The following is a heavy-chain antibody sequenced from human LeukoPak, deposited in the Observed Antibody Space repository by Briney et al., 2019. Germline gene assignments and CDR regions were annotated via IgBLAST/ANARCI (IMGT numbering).Heavy chain of an antibody. Sequence: GASVKVSCKVSGSTPTESSIHWVRQAPGKGLEWMGGFDPEDAETLYAQKFKGRVTMTEDTSSDTAYMDLSSLRSEDTAVYYCATDIPGDQGVGVGYWGQGTLVTVSS. CDR1: GSTPTESS. CDR2: FDPEDAET. V-gene: IGHV1-24*01. D-gene: IGHD1-14*01. CDR3: ATDIPGDQGVGVGY. J-gene: IGHJ4*02.